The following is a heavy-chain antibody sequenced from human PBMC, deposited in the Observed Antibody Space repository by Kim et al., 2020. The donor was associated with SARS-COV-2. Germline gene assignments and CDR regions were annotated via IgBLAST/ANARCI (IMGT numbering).Heavy chain of an antibody. Sequence: SETLSLTCTVSGDSVSSTAYFWVWIRQPPGKGLEWIGSVHSVVTTSYTPSLSSRLTISMDTSKNQFSLNLMSVTAADTAVYYCATRILASRGGWGQGTLVTVSS. J-gene: IGHJ4*02. V-gene: IGHV4-39*01. D-gene: IGHD3-16*01. CDR2: VHSVVTT. CDR1: GDSVSSTAYF. CDR3: ATRILASRGG.